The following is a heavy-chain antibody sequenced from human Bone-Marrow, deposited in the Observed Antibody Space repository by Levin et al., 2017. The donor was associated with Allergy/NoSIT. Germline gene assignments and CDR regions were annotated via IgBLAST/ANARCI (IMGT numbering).Heavy chain of an antibody. CDR1: GGSITSYY. CDR3: ARRHNGDYLDY. CDR2: IYYSGSS. Sequence: GSLRLSCTDSGGSITSYYWSWIRQSPGKGLEWIGYIYYSGSSNYNPSLKSRVTISGDASKNQFSLKLTSVTAADTAVYYCARRHNGDYLDYWGQGTLVTVSS. D-gene: IGHD4-17*01. V-gene: IGHV4-59*01. J-gene: IGHJ4*02.